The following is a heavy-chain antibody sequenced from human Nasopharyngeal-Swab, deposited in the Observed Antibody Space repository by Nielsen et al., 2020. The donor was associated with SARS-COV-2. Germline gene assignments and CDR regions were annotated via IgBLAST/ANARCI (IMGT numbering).Heavy chain of an antibody. V-gene: IGHV1-69*13. J-gene: IGHJ4*02. Sequence: SVKVSCKASGGTFSSYAISWVRQAPGQGLEWMGGIIPIFGTANYAQKFQGRVTITADESTSTAYMELSSLRSEDTAVYYCARARGYCSGGSCYYFDYWGQGTLVTVSS. D-gene: IGHD2-15*01. CDR1: GGTFSSYA. CDR3: ARARGYCSGGSCYYFDY. CDR2: IIPIFGTA.